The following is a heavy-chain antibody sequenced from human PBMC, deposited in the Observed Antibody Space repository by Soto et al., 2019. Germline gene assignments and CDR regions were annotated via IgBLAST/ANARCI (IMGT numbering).Heavy chain of an antibody. Sequence: GASVKVSCKASGGTFSSYSISWVRQSPGQGLEWMGGINPICGTTNYAQKFQGRVTITADNSTSTAYMELSSLRSEDTAVYYCARDSGSGSYPPRFDYWGQGTLVTVSS. D-gene: IGHD3-10*01. CDR2: INPICGTT. J-gene: IGHJ4*02. V-gene: IGHV1-69*06. CDR3: ARDSGSGSYPPRFDY. CDR1: GGTFSSYS.